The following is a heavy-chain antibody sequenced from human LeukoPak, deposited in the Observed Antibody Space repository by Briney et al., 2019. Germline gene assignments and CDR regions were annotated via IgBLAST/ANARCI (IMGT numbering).Heavy chain of an antibody. D-gene: IGHD3-3*01. CDR1: GGSISDYY. J-gene: IGHJ5*02. CDR2: IYTGGTT. V-gene: IGHV4-4*09. CDR3: ARGPRITIFGVVRGWFDP. Sequence: SETLSLTCTVSGGSISDYYWTWIRQSPGKGLEWIGYIYTGGTTNYNPSLKSRVTISVDTSKNQFSLKLSSVTAADTAVYYCARGPRITIFGVVRGWFDPWGQGTLVTVSS.